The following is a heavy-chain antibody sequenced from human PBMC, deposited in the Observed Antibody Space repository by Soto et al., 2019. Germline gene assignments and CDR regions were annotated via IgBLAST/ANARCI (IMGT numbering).Heavy chain of an antibody. V-gene: IGHV4-34*01. CDR1: GGSFSDYY. J-gene: IGHJ1*01. CDR3: ARGKDIVVVVTAEYFQH. Sequence: PSETLSLTCAVYGGSFSDYYWSWIRQPPGKGLEWIGEINHSGSTNYNLSLKSRVTISVDTPKNQISLKLSSVTAADTAVYYCARGKDIVVVVTAEYFQHWGQGALVTVSS. D-gene: IGHD2-15*01. CDR2: INHSGST.